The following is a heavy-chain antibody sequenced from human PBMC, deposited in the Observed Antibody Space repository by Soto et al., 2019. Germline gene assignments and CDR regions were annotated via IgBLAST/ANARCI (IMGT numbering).Heavy chain of an antibody. V-gene: IGHV4-30-4*01. Sequence: SETLSLTCTVSGGSISSGDYYWSWIRQPPGKGLEWIGYIYYSGSTYYNPSLKRRVTISVDTSKNQFSLKLSSVTAADTAVYYCARQRKYYYDSSGYSDYWGQGTLVTVSS. CDR1: GGSISSGDYY. CDR2: IYYSGST. CDR3: ARQRKYYYDSSGYSDY. D-gene: IGHD3-22*01. J-gene: IGHJ4*02.